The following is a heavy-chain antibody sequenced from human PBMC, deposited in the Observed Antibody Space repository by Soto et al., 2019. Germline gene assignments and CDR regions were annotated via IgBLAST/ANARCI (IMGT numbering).Heavy chain of an antibody. V-gene: IGHV3-30-3*01. J-gene: IGHJ6*02. CDR3: ARAEPAGFGVMTASHYYGMDV. D-gene: IGHD3-3*01. CDR1: GFTFSGYA. CDR2: ISYDGSNK. Sequence: VELVASGGGAVQPGRSLRLSCAASGFTFSGYALHWVRQTPGTGLEWMAVISYDGSNKYYAGSVEGRFTISRDNSKNTLFLQMNSLRTEDTAIYFCARAEPAGFGVMTASHYYGMDVWGQGTRVTVSS.